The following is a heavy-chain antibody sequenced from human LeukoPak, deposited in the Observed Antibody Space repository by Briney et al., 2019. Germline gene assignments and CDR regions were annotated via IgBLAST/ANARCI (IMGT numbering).Heavy chain of an antibody. CDR1: GFTFSSYG. D-gene: IGHD6-25*01. CDR3: TTTPAPGY. CDR2: IRSKANSYAT. V-gene: IGHV3-73*01. J-gene: IGHJ4*02. Sequence: PGGSLRLSCAASGFTFSSYGMSWVRQASGKGLEWVGRIRSKANSYATAYAALVKGRFTISRDDSKNTAYLQMNSLKTEDTAVYYCTTTPAPGYWGQGTLVTVSS.